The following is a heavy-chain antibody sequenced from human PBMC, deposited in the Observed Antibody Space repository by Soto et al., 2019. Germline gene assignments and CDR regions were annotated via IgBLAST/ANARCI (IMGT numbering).Heavy chain of an antibody. Sequence: QVQLVESGGGVVQPGRSLSLSCAASGFTFSSYAMHWVRQAPGKGLEWVAVISYDGSNKYYADSVKGRFTISRDNSKNTLYLQMNSLRAEDTAVYYCARYIVVVTATYAFDICVQGTMVTVS. D-gene: IGHD2-21*02. V-gene: IGHV3-30-3*01. CDR1: GFTFSSYA. J-gene: IGHJ3*02. CDR3: ARYIVVVTATYAFDI. CDR2: ISYDGSNK.